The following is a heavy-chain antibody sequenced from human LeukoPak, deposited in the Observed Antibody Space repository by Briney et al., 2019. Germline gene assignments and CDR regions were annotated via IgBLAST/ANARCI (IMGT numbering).Heavy chain of an antibody. V-gene: IGHV1-18*01. CDR1: GYTFTSYG. D-gene: IGHD3-16*02. CDR2: ISAYNGNT. Sequence: GASVKVSCKASGYTFTSYGISWVRQAPGQGLEWMGWISAYNGNTNYAQKLQGRVTMTTDTSTSTAYMELRSLRSDDTAVYYCARSKDYVWGSYRSLYYSDYWGQGTLVTVSS. J-gene: IGHJ4*02. CDR3: ARSKDYVWGSYRSLYYSDY.